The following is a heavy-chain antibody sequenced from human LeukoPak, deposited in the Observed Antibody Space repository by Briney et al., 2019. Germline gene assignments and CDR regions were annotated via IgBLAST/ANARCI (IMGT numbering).Heavy chain of an antibody. Sequence: GGSLRLSCAASGFTFSSYSMNWVRQAPGKGLEWVSSISSSSSYIYYADSVKGRFTISRDNAKNSLYLQMNSLRAEDTAVYYCARDVAPYYYDSSGYYGLDYWGQGTLVTVSS. V-gene: IGHV3-21*01. D-gene: IGHD3-22*01. CDR2: ISSSSSYI. CDR1: GFTFSSYS. CDR3: ARDVAPYYYDSSGYYGLDY. J-gene: IGHJ4*02.